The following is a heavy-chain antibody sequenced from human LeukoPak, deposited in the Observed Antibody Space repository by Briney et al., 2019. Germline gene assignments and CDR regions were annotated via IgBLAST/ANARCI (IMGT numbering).Heavy chain of an antibody. V-gene: IGHV1-46*01. CDR1: GYTFTSYY. CDR3: ARVSGFLEWYNYGYFDY. Sequence: GASVKVSCKASGYTFTSYYMHWVRQAPGQGLEWMGIINPSGGSTSYAQTFQGRVTMTRDTSTSTVHMELSSLRSEDTAVYYCARVSGFLEWYNYGYFDYWGQGTLVTVSS. J-gene: IGHJ4*02. D-gene: IGHD3-3*01. CDR2: INPSGGST.